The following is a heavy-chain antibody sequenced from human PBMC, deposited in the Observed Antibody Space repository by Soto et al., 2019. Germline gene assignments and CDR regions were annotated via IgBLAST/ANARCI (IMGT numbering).Heavy chain of an antibody. D-gene: IGHD4-17*01. J-gene: IGHJ3*02. CDR1: GFTFSDHY. V-gene: IGHV3-72*01. CDR2: TRNKLSIYTT. CDR3: ARELTTVLTGDAFDI. Sequence: GGSLRLSCAASGFTFSDHYIDWVRQAPGKGLEWVGRTRNKLSIYTTEYATSVKGRFTFSRDDSKNSLYLQMNSLKTEDTAVYYCARELTTVLTGDAFDIWGQGTMVTVSS.